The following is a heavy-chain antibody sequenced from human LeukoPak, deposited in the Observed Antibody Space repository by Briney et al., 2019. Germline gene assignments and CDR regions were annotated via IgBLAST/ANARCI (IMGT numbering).Heavy chain of an antibody. CDR2: VYTSGST. J-gene: IGHJ3*02. V-gene: IGHV4-61*02. D-gene: IGHD2-2*01. CDR1: GGTISSGSYN. CDR3: ARTVCKYCSSTSCYRVGNDAFDI. Sequence: SETLSLTCTASGGTISSGSYNWRWIRQPAGKGLEWIGSVYTSGSTNYNPSLNSRVTISVDTSKNQFSLKLGSVTAADTAVYYCARTVCKYCSSTSCYRVGNDAFDIWGQGTMVTVSS.